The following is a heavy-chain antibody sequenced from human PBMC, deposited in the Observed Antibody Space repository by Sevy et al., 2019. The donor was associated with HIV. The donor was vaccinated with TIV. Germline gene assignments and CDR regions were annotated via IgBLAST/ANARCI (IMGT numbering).Heavy chain of an antibody. CDR1: GFTFSSYA. V-gene: IGHV3-30*04. CDR3: ARDRVLRFLEWLGGYYYYYGMDV. Sequence: GGSLRLSCAASGFTFSSYAMHWVRQAPGKGLEWVAVISYDGSNKYYADSVKGRFTISRDNSKNTLYLQMNSLRAEDTAGYYCARDRVLRFLEWLGGYYYYYGMDVWGQGTTVTVSS. D-gene: IGHD3-3*01. CDR2: ISYDGSNK. J-gene: IGHJ6*02.